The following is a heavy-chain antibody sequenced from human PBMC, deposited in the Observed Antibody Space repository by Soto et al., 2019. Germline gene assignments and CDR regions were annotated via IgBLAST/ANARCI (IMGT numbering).Heavy chain of an antibody. CDR2: INSDGSST. CDR1: GFTFSSYW. CDR3: ARARAIAAAGISWFDP. Sequence: EVQLGESGGGLVQPGGSLRLSFAASGFTFSSYWMHWVRQAPGKGLVWVSRINSDGSSTSYADSVKGRFTISRDNAKNTLYLQMNSLRAEDTAVYYCARARAIAAAGISWFDPWGQGTLVTVSS. J-gene: IGHJ5*02. V-gene: IGHV3-74*01. D-gene: IGHD6-13*01.